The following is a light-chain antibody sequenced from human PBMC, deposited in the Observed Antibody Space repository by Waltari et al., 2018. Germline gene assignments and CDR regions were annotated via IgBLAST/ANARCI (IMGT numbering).Light chain of an antibody. CDR3: CSYAGRSTLV. J-gene: IGLJ3*02. Sequence: QSALTQPAPVSGSPGQSITISCSGTSSDVGASTLISWYQHHPVKVPTLMIYEVNKRPSGVSNRFSGSKSDNTASLTISGLQAEDEADYYCCSYAGRSTLVFGGGTKLTVL. V-gene: IGLV2-23*02. CDR2: EVN. CDR1: SSDVGASTL.